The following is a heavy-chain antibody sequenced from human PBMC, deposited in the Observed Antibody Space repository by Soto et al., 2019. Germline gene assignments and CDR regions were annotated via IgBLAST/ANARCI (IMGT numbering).Heavy chain of an antibody. CDR1: GYTFTSYG. J-gene: IGHJ4*02. CDR3: VRGIAAAGIIDY. D-gene: IGHD6-13*01. Sequence: QVQLVQSGAEVKKPGASVKVSCKASGYTFTSYGIGWVRQAPGQGLEWMGLISAYNSNTNYAQKLQSRVSITTDTCTSTAYMELRSLRCDDTAVYYCVRGIAAAGIIDYSGQGRLVTVFS. CDR2: ISAYNSNT. V-gene: IGHV1-18*01.